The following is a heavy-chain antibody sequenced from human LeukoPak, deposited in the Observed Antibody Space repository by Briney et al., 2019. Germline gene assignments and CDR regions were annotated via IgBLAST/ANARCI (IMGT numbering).Heavy chain of an antibody. CDR2: IRSKAYGGTT. V-gene: IGHV3-49*03. J-gene: IGHJ4*02. D-gene: IGHD6-19*01. CDR3: TRDPRYSSGWSLDY. CDR1: GFTFGDYA. Sequence: GGSLRLSCTASGFTFGDYAMSWFRQAPGKGLEWVGFIRSKAYGGTTEYAASVKGRFTISRDDSKSIAYLQMNSLKTEDTAVYYCTRDPRYSSGWSLDYWGQGTLVTVSS.